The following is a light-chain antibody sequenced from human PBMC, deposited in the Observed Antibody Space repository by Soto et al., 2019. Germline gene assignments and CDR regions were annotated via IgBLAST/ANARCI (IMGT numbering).Light chain of an antibody. CDR2: EVS. CDR3: SSYAGSNNPHVV. Sequence: QAVLTQPPSASGSPGQSVTISCTGTSSDVGGYNYVSWYQQHPGKAPKLMIYEVSKRPSGVPDRFSGSKSGNTASLTVSGLQAEDAADYYCSSYAGSNNPHVVFGGGTKLTVL. J-gene: IGLJ2*01. CDR1: SSDVGGYNY. V-gene: IGLV2-8*01.